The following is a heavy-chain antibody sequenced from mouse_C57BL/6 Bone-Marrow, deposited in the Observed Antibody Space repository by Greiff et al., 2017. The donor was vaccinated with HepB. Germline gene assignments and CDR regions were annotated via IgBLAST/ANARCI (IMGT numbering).Heavy chain of an antibody. CDR2: IYPRSGNT. J-gene: IGHJ4*01. V-gene: IGHV1-81*01. CDR3: ARSKDSSGAGAMDY. Sequence: VQLVESGAELARPGASVKLSCKASGYTFTSYGISWVKQRTGQGLEWIGEIYPRSGNTYYNEKFKGKATLTADKSSSTAYMELRSLTSEDSAVYFCARSKDSSGAGAMDYWGQGTSVTVSS. CDR1: GYTFTSYG. D-gene: IGHD3-2*02.